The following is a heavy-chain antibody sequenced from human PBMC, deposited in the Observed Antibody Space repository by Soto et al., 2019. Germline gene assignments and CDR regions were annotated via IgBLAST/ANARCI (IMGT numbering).Heavy chain of an antibody. V-gene: IGHV4-59*12. CDR1: GGSISSYY. Sequence: PSETLSLTCTVSGGSISSYYWSWIRQPPGKGLEWIGYIYYSGSTNYNPSLKSRVTISVDTSKNQFSLKLSSVTAADTAVYYCARVDYIWGSYRYTYWFDPWGQGTLVTVSS. J-gene: IGHJ5*02. CDR3: ARVDYIWGSYRYTYWFDP. D-gene: IGHD3-16*02. CDR2: IYYSGST.